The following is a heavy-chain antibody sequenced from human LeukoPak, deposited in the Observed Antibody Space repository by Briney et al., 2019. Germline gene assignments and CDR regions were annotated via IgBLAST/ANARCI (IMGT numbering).Heavy chain of an antibody. J-gene: IGHJ4*02. D-gene: IGHD2-2*01. CDR1: GYTFTGHY. V-gene: IGHV1-2*02. Sequence: ASVKVSCKASGYTFTGHYIHWVRQAPGQGLEWMGWVNPNSGGTNYAQKFQGRVSMTRDTSISTAYMELSRLKSDDTAVYYCARDYCTITNCYLFDYWGQGTLVTVSS. CDR3: ARDYCTITNCYLFDY. CDR2: VNPNSGGT.